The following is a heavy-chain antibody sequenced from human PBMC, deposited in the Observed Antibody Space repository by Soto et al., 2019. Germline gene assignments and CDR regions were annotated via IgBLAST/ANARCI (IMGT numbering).Heavy chain of an antibody. CDR2: INAGNGNT. J-gene: IGHJ5*02. D-gene: IGHD3-3*01. CDR3: AREQEVLSSYYDFFRAPNWFDP. CDR1: GYTFNRYA. V-gene: IGHV1-3*01. Sequence: GPSVKVSCTASGYTFNRYAMHWVRQAPGQRLEWMGWINAGNGNTKYSQKFQGRITITRDTFASTVYMELSSLRSEDTAVYYCAREQEVLSSYYDFFRAPNWFDPWGQGTLVTVSS.